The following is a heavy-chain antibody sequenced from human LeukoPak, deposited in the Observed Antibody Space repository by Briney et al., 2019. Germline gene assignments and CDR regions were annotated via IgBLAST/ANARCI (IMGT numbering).Heavy chain of an antibody. CDR2: INHSGST. CDR3: ARVATVTTWDYFDY. V-gene: IGHV4-34*01. Sequence: SETLSLTCTVSGGSISSYYWSWIRQPPGKGLEWIGEINHSGSTNYNPSLKSRVTISVDTSKNQFSLKLSSVTAADTAVYYCARVATVTTWDYFDYWGQGTLVTVSS. J-gene: IGHJ4*02. D-gene: IGHD4-11*01. CDR1: GGSISSYY.